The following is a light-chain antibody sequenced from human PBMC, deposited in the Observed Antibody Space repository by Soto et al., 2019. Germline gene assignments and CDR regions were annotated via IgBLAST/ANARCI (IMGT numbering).Light chain of an antibody. CDR3: QTWGTGIQV. J-gene: IGLJ3*02. Sequence: QSVLTQSPSASAFLGASVKLTCTLSSGHSNYVIAWHQQQPEKGPRYLMILNSDGSHSKGDGIPDRFSGSSSGAERYLTISSLQSEDEADYYCQTWGTGIQVFGGGTKLTVL. CDR1: SGHSNYV. CDR2: LNSDGSH. V-gene: IGLV4-69*01.